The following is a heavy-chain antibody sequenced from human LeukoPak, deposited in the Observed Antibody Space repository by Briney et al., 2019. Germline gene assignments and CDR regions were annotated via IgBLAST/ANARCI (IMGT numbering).Heavy chain of an antibody. CDR2: ISGSGGST. V-gene: IGHV3-23*01. D-gene: IGHD3-10*01. CDR1: EFTFSSYA. CDR3: AKANVSGSYYHQFDY. J-gene: IGHJ4*02. Sequence: GGSLRLSCAASEFTFSSYAMSWVRQAPGKGLEWVSAISGSGGSTYYADSVKGRFSISRYNSKNTLYLQMNSLRAEDTAVYYCAKANVSGSYYHQFDYWGQGTLVTVSS.